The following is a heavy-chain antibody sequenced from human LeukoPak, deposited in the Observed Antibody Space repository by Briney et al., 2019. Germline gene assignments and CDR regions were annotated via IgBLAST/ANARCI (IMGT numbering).Heavy chain of an antibody. CDR1: GDSISGDY. D-gene: IGHD1-14*01. CDR2: VSYSGST. V-gene: IGHV4-59*01. CDR3: ARNRAFDV. Sequence: ASETLSLTCTVFGDSISGDYWNWIRQPPGKGLEWIGYVSYSGSTNYNPSLESRVTMSVDTSKNQFSLNLSSLTAADAAVYYCARNRAFDVWGQGTMVTVSS. J-gene: IGHJ3*01.